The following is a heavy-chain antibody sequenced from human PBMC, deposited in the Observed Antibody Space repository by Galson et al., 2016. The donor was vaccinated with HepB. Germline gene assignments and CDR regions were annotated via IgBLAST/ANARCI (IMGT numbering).Heavy chain of an antibody. CDR1: RFTFNHYG. Sequence: SLRLSCAASRFTFNHYGMHWVRQAPGKGLEWVAVIWYDGSQKYYAASVKGRFTISRDNSKNTLTRQMNRLRAEDTAVYYCAKGRPDYYGSGSYAPLDYWGQGTLVTVSS. J-gene: IGHJ4*02. CDR3: AKGRPDYYGSGSYAPLDY. V-gene: IGHV3-33*06. CDR2: IWYDGSQK. D-gene: IGHD3-10*01.